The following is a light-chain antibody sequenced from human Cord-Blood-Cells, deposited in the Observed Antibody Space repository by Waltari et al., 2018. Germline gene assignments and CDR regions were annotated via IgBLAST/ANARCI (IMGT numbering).Light chain of an antibody. V-gene: IGLV2-23*01. CDR2: EGS. J-gene: IGLJ1*01. Sequence: QSALTQPASVSGSPGQSITLSCTGTSSDVGSYHLVSWYQQPPGKAPKLMIYEGSKRPSGVSNRFSGSKSGNTASLTISGLQAEDEADYYCCSYAGSSTFYVFGTGTKVTVL. CDR3: CSYAGSSTFYV. CDR1: SSDVGSYHL.